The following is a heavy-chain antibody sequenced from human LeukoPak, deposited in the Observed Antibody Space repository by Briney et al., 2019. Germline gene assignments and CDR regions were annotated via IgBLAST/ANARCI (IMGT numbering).Heavy chain of an antibody. Sequence: VASVTVSCTASGYTFTSYDINWVRQATGQGLEWMGWMNPNSGNTGYAQKFQGRVTMTRNTSISTAYMELSSLRSEDTAVYYCARGPHTPSDSSGYYYYADYWGQGTLVTVSS. V-gene: IGHV1-8*01. CDR3: ARGPHTPSDSSGYYYYADY. CDR1: GYTFTSYD. D-gene: IGHD3-22*01. J-gene: IGHJ4*02. CDR2: MNPNSGNT.